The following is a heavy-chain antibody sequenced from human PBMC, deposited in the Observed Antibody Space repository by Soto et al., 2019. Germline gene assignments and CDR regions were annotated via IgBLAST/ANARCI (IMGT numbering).Heavy chain of an antibody. D-gene: IGHD6-13*01. J-gene: IGHJ5*02. Sequence: QVQLVQSGAEVKKPGSSVKVSCKASGGTFSSYAISWVRQAPGQGLEWMGGIIPIFGTANYAQKFQGRVTXXAXEXXSTAYMERSSLRSEDTAVYYCARRIAAAGKGWFDPWGQGTLVTVSS. CDR3: ARRIAAAGKGWFDP. CDR2: IIPIFGTA. CDR1: GGTFSSYA. V-gene: IGHV1-69*12.